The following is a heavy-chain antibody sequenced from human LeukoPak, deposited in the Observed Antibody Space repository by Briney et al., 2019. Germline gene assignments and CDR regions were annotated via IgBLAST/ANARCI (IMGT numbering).Heavy chain of an antibody. V-gene: IGHV4-59*01. J-gene: IGHJ5*02. D-gene: IGHD3-22*01. CDR1: GGSISSYY. Sequence: SETLSLTCTVSGGSISSYYWSWIRQPPGKGLEWIGYIYYSGGTNYNPSLKSRVTISVDTSKNQFSLKLSSVTAADTAVYYCARGNYYEPDWFDPWGQGTLVTVSS. CDR3: ARGNYYEPDWFDP. CDR2: IYYSGGT.